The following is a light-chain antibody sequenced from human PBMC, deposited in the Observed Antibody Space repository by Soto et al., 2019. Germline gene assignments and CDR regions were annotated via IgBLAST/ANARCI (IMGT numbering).Light chain of an antibody. CDR2: WAS. Sequence: IVMTQSPDSLAVSLGERATINCKSSQSVLYSSNNKNYLAWYQQKPGQPPKLRLYWASTRESGVPDRFSGSGSGTDFTLTISRLQAEDVAVYYCQQDYRPWTFGQGTKVGIK. CDR1: QSVLYSSNNKNY. CDR3: QQDYRPWT. J-gene: IGKJ1*01. V-gene: IGKV4-1*01.